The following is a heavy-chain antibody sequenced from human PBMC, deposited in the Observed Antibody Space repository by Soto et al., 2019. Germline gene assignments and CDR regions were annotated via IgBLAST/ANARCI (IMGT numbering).Heavy chain of an antibody. Sequence: QVQLQESGPGLVKPSQTLSLTCTVSGGSISSGDYYWSWIRQPPGKGLEWIGYIYYSGSTYYNPSLKSRVTIAVDTSKNQFSLKLSSVTAADTAVYYCARGEGYSSSLYEGQFWYFDLWGRGTLVTVSS. CDR1: GGSISSGDYY. V-gene: IGHV4-30-4*01. D-gene: IGHD6-13*01. CDR2: IYYSGST. CDR3: ARGEGYSSSLYEGQFWYFDL. J-gene: IGHJ2*01.